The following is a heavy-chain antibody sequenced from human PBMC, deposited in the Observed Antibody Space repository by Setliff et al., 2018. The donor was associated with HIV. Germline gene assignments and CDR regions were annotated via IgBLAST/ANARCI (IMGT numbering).Heavy chain of an antibody. D-gene: IGHD6-6*01. CDR2: INPSSGST. CDR1: GYTFTSYY. V-gene: IGHV1-46*01. CDR3: ARDPAPSSSASYFQH. J-gene: IGHJ1*01. Sequence: ASVMVSCKASGYTFTSYYMHWVRQAPGQGLEWMGIINPSSGSTAYAQKFQGRVTMTRDTSTSTVYMELSSLRSEDTAAYYCARDPAPSSSASYFQHWGQGTPVTVSS.